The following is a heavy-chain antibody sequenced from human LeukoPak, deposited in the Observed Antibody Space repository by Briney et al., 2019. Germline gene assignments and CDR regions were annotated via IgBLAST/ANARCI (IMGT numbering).Heavy chain of an antibody. J-gene: IGHJ4*02. D-gene: IGHD4-23*01. CDR2: ISGSGGST. Sequence: GGSLRLSCAASGFTFSGYAMSWVRQAPGKGLEWVSAISGSGGSTYYADSVKGRFTISRDNSKNTLYLQMNSLRAEDTAVYYCAKGLHDYGGNRSPYFDYWGQGTLVTVSS. V-gene: IGHV3-23*01. CDR1: GFTFSGYA. CDR3: AKGLHDYGGNRSPYFDY.